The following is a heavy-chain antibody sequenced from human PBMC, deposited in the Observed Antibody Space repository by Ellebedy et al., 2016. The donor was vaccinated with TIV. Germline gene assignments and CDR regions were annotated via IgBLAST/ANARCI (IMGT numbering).Heavy chain of an antibody. V-gene: IGHV3-7*03. J-gene: IGHJ4*02. D-gene: IGHD5-24*01. CDR1: GFTFSHSW. CDR3: ARDSDGALDS. Sequence: PGGSLRLSCVASGFTFSHSWMAWVRQAPGKGPEWVANINQDGSEKHYVGSMKGRFTISRDNAKNSRYLQMSSLSVEDAAVYFCARDSDGALDSWGQGTLVTVLS. CDR2: INQDGSEK.